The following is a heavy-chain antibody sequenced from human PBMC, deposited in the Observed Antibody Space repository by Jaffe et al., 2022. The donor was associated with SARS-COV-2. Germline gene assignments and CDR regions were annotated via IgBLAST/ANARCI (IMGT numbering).Heavy chain of an antibody. CDR3: ARERLVTAELIDY. Sequence: QVQLQESGPGLVKPSQTLSLTCTVSGGSISSGNYYWTWIRQPAGKGLEWIGHIYTSGSTNYNPSLKSRVTISVDTSKNQFSLKLTSVTAADTAVYYCARERLVTAELIDYWGQGTLVTVSS. CDR2: IYTSGST. J-gene: IGHJ4*02. D-gene: IGHD2-21*02. V-gene: IGHV4-61*02. CDR1: GGSISSGNYY.